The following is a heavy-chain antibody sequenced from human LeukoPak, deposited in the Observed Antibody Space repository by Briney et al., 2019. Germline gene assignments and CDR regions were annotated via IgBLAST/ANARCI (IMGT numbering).Heavy chain of an antibody. J-gene: IGHJ6*03. CDR3: ARACLYCSGGSCSLCYYMDV. CDR1: GGSISSYY. Sequence: SETLSLTCSVPGGSISSYYWSWIRQPPGRGLEWIGYIYYSGRTSYNPSLKSRVTISVDTSKNQFSLRLSSVTAADTAVYYCARACLYCSGGSCSLCYYMDVWGKGTTVTVSS. V-gene: IGHV4-59*01. D-gene: IGHD2-15*01. CDR2: IYYSGRT.